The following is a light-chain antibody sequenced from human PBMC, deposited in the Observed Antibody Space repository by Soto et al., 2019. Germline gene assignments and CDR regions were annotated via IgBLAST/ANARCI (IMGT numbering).Light chain of an antibody. Sequence: DIQMTQSPSSLSASVGDRVTITCRASQDISNYLNWYQQRPGKAPKLLIYDASNLERGVPSRFSGTRSGTHFTFAISSLKPEDVEKYYCQQSDSLPITFGQGTRLEI. CDR3: QQSDSLPIT. CDR1: QDISNY. V-gene: IGKV1-33*01. J-gene: IGKJ5*01. CDR2: DAS.